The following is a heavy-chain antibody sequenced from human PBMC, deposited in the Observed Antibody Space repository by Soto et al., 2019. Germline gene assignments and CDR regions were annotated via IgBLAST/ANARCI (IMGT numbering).Heavy chain of an antibody. CDR2: ISSSSSYI. D-gene: IGHD3-22*01. CDR1: GFTFSSYS. CDR3: ARRTAYDSSGSYCY. Sequence: EVQLVESGGGLVKPGGSLRLSCAASGFTFSSYSMNWVRQAPGKGLEWVSSISSSSSYIYYADSVKGRFTISRANAKNSLYLQLNGLRAEDTAVYYCARRTAYDSSGSYCYWCQGTLVTVSS. J-gene: IGHJ4*02. V-gene: IGHV3-21*01.